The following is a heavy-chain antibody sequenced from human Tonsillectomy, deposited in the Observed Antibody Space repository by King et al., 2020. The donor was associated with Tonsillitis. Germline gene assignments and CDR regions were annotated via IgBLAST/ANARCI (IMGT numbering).Heavy chain of an antibody. CDR1: GFTFSSYG. CDR3: AKDPHGTIFGVVIRNYYYYGMDV. V-gene: IGHV3-30*18. Sequence: HVQLVESGGGVVQPGRSLRLSCAASGFTFSSYGMHWVRQAPGKGLEGVAVISYDGSNKYYADSVKGRFTISRDNSKNTLYLQMNSLRAEDTAVYYCAKDPHGTIFGVVIRNYYYYGMDVWGQGTTVTVSS. J-gene: IGHJ6*02. CDR2: ISYDGSNK. D-gene: IGHD3-3*01.